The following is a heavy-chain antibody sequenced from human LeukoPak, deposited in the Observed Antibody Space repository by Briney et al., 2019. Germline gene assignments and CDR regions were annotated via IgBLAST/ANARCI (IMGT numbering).Heavy chain of an antibody. CDR3: AKVSNYYYYYGMDV. CDR1: GFTFSSFA. Sequence: GGSLRLSCAASGFTFSSFALSWVRQAPGKGLEWVSSISGSGGSTSYADSVKGRFTISRDSSKNTLYLQMNSLRAEDTAVYYCAKVSNYYYYYGMDVWGQGTTVTVSS. CDR2: ISGSGGST. V-gene: IGHV3-23*01. J-gene: IGHJ6*02.